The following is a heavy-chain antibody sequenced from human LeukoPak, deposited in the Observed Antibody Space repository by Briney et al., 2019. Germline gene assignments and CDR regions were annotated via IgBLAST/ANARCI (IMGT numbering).Heavy chain of an antibody. CDR3: ARDSGYYYDSSGSFDY. CDR2: ISSSGSTI. V-gene: IGHV3-48*03. Sequence: GGSLRLSCAASGFTFSSYEMNWVRQAPGKGLEWVSYISSSGSTIYYADSVKGRFTISRDNAKNSLYLQMNSLRAEDTAVYYCARDSGYYYDSSGSFDYWGQGTLVTVSS. CDR1: GFTFSSYE. J-gene: IGHJ4*02. D-gene: IGHD3-22*01.